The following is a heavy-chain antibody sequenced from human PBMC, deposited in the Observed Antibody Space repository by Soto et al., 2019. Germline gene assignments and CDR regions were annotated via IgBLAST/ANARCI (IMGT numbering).Heavy chain of an antibody. D-gene: IGHD2-8*01. J-gene: IGHJ4*02. CDR3: AKEGILYPPTHNPVDY. V-gene: IGHV3-23*01. CDR2: ISGSGGST. CDR1: GFNFSSYA. Sequence: PGGSLRLSCAASGFNFSSYAMSWVRQAPGKGLEWVSAISGSGGSTYYADSVKGRFTISRDNSKNTLYLQMNSLRAEDTAVYYCAKEGILYPPTHNPVDYWGQGTLVTVSS.